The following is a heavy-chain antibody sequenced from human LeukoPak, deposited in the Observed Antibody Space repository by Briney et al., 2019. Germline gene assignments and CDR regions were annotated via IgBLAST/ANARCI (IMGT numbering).Heavy chain of an antibody. D-gene: IGHD2-2*01. CDR2: MNPNSGNT. V-gene: IGHV1-8*01. CDR3: ARVGRYCSSTSCSRRYNWFDP. Sequence: ASVKVSCKASGYTFTSYDINWVRQATGQGLEWMGWMNPNSGNTGYAQKFQGRVTMTRNTSISTAYMELSSLRSEDTAVYYCARVGRYCSSTSCSRRYNWFDPWGQGTLVTVSS. J-gene: IGHJ5*02. CDR1: GYTFTSYD.